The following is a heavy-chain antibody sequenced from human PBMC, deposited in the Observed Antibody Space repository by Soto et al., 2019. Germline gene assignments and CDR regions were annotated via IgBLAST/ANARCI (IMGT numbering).Heavy chain of an antibody. CDR2: IYYSGST. Sequence: LCGGSISSGGYYWSWIRQHPGKGLEWIGYIYYSGSTYYNPSLKSRVTISVDTSKNQFSLKLSSVTAADTAVYYCARFVWGSYRDDAFDIWGQGTMVTVSS. J-gene: IGHJ3*02. V-gene: IGHV4-31*02. CDR1: GGSISSGGYY. D-gene: IGHD3-16*02. CDR3: ARFVWGSYRDDAFDI.